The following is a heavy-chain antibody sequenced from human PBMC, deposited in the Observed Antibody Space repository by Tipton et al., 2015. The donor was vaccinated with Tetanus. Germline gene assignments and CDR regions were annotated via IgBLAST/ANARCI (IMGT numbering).Heavy chain of an antibody. V-gene: IGHV4-4*07. CDR3: ARLYSYGSLYWFDP. D-gene: IGHD5-18*01. CDR2: IYTSGST. J-gene: IGHJ5*02. CDR1: GGSINSHH. Sequence: TLSLTCTVSGGSINSHHWSWIRQPAGKGLEWIGRIYTSGSTNYNPSLKSRVTMSVDTSKNQFSLKLSSVTAADTAVYYCARLYSYGSLYWFDPWGQGTLVTVSP.